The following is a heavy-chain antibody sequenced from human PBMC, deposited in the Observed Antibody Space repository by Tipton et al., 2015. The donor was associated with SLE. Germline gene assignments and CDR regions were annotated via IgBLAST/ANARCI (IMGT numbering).Heavy chain of an antibody. CDR1: GGSFSGNY. J-gene: IGHJ6*02. V-gene: IGHV4-34*01. CDR3: ARGGGSYGSGSYYPMDV. D-gene: IGHD3-10*01. Sequence: LRLSCGVFGGSFSGNYWIWIRQPPGKGLEWIGEINHSGGTNVNPSLESRVTISVDTSKNQFSLKLSSVTAADTAVYYCARGGGSYGSGSYYPMDVWGQGTTVTVSS. CDR2: INHSGGT.